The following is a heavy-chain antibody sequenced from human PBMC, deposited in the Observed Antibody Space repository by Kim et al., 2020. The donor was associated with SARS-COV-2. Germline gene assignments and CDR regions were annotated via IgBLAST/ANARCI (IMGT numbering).Heavy chain of an antibody. Sequence: SGPTLVNATQTLTLTCTFSGFSLSTGGVGVSWIRQPPGKALEWLAVINWDDETAYSASLRTRLTISKDTSRNQVVLTLTSVDPKDTATYYCARVPNYFQSSGYLDQWGQGALVTVSS. CDR2: INWDDET. V-gene: IGHV2-70*01. D-gene: IGHD3-22*01. J-gene: IGHJ4*02. CDR1: GFSLSTGGVG. CDR3: ARVPNYFQSSGYLDQ.